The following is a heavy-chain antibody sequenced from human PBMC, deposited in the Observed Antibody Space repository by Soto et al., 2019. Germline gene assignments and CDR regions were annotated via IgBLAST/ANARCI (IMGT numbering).Heavy chain of an antibody. CDR1: GFNFHWYW. J-gene: IGHJ4*02. CDR2: ISGSGGSGRG. V-gene: IGHV3-23*01. Sequence: PGGSLRLSCAASGFNFHWYWMSWVRQAPGKGLEWVSGISGSGGSGRGFYADPVKGRFTISRDNSKNTLYLEMNSLRAEDTAVYYCAKDLDDYSSAIDFWGQGTLVTVSS. D-gene: IGHD4-4*01. CDR3: AKDLDDYSSAIDF.